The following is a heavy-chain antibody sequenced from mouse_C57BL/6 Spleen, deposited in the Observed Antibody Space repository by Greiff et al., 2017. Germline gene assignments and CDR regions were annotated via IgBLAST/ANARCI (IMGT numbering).Heavy chain of an antibody. CDR3: ARYHDYARGVFDY. V-gene: IGHV1-53*01. CDR2: INPSNGGT. Sequence: VQLQQPGTELVKPGASVKLSCKASGYTFTSYWMHWVKQRPGQGLEWIGNINPSNGGTNYNEKLKSKATLTVDKSYSTAYMQLSILTSEDSAVYYCARYHDYARGVFDYWGQGTTLTVSS. CDR1: GYTFTSYW. J-gene: IGHJ2*01. D-gene: IGHD2-4*01.